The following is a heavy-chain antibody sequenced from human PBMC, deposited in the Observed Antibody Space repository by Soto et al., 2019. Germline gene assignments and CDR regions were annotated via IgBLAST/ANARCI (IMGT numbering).Heavy chain of an antibody. D-gene: IGHD4-17*01. CDR1: GYSFTSYW. Sequence: SLKISCKGSGYSFTSYWISWVRQMPGKGLEWMGRIDPSDSYTNYSPSFQGHVTISADKSISTAYLQWSSLKASDTAMYYCARHGHGDDYYYYGMDVWGQGTTVTVSS. CDR2: IDPSDSYT. CDR3: ARHGHGDDYYYYGMDV. V-gene: IGHV5-10-1*01. J-gene: IGHJ6*02.